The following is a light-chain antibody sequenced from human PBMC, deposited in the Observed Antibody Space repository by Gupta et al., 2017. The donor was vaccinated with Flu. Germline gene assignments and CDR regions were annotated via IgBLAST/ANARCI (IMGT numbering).Light chain of an antibody. Sequence: DIVMTQYPLFLPVAPGEAASMFCRSSQSLLKINGSNYLDLYLQRPGRSPQLLIYLGSHRASGFPDRFSGSGSGTDFTLKISRVESEDVGVYYCMQSLQGLTFGGGTKIEI. CDR1: QSLLKINGSNY. CDR3: MQSLQGLT. CDR2: LGS. V-gene: IGKV2-28*01. J-gene: IGKJ4*01.